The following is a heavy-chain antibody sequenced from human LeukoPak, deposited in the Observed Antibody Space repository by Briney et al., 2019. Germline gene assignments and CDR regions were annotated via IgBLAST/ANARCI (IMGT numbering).Heavy chain of an antibody. CDR2: TYYRSTWYN. V-gene: IGHV6-1*01. J-gene: IGHJ5*02. Sequence: SQTLSLTCAISGDSVSSNSVTWNWIRQSPSGGLEWLGRTYYRSTWYNDYAVSVRGRITVNPDTFKNQFSLHLNSVTPEDTAVYYYARRLTQYDCFDPWGQGILVTVSS. D-gene: IGHD2-2*01. CDR1: GDSVSSNSVT. CDR3: ARRLTQYDCFDP.